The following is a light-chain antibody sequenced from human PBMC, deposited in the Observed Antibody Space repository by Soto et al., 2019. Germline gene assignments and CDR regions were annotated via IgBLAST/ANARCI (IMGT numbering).Light chain of an antibody. J-gene: IGLJ1*01. CDR2: DVT. V-gene: IGLV2-14*03. CDR3: SSYTTSNTRQIV. CDR1: SSGVGGYNY. Sequence: QSVLTQPASVSGSPGQSITISCTGTSSGVGGYNYVSWYQHHPGKAPKLIIYDVTNRPSGVSNPFSGSKSGNTASLTISGLQPEDEADYYCSSYTTSNTRQIVFVTGTKVTVL.